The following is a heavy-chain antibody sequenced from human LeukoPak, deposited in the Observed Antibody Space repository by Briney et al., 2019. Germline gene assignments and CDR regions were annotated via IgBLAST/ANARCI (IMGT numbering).Heavy chain of an antibody. CDR3: ARDYSSGWYPWFDP. Sequence: GGSLRLSCAASGFTFSSYGMHWVRQAPGKGLEWVAFIRYDGSNKYYADSVKGRFTISRDNSKNTLYLQMNSPRAEDTAVYYCARDYSSGWYPWFDPWGQGTLVTVSS. D-gene: IGHD6-19*01. CDR1: GFTFSSYG. CDR2: IRYDGSNK. V-gene: IGHV3-30*02. J-gene: IGHJ5*02.